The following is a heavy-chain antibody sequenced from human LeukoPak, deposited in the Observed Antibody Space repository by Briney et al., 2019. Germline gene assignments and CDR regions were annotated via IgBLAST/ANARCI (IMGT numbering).Heavy chain of an antibody. V-gene: IGHV1-24*01. D-gene: IGHD4-17*01. CDR3: ATDISHDDGEYARGWFDS. CDR2: FDPEAGEA. J-gene: IGHJ5*01. CDR1: GYTRTELA. Sequence: ASVKVSCMVSGYTRTELAIHWVRQAPGKGLEWMGGFDPEAGEAIYAQKFQGRVTMTEAISTHTAYMEQSSLRSEDTALYYCATDISHDDGEYARGWFDSWGQGALVTVSS.